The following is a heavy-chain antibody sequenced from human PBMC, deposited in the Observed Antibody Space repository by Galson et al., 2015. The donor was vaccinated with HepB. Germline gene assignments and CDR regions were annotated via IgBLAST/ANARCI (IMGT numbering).Heavy chain of an antibody. Sequence: SLRLSCAASGFSFSTYGMHWVRQAPGKGLEWVAVISYDGSNRYYADSVKGRSSISRDNSKNTLYLQMDSLRAEDTAVYYCVKVTSGSYGMEDDAFDIWGQGTMVTVSS. CDR2: ISYDGSNR. CDR3: VKVTSGSYGMEDDAFDI. J-gene: IGHJ3*02. CDR1: GFSFSTYG. V-gene: IGHV3-30*18. D-gene: IGHD1-26*01.